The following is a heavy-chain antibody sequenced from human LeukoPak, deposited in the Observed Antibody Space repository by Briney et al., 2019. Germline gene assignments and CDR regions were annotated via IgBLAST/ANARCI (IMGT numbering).Heavy chain of an antibody. CDR2: INSDGSST. CDR3: ARDRNYDSSGYYYLNWFDP. V-gene: IGHV3-74*01. Sequence: GGSLRLSCAASGFTFSSYWMHWVRHAPGKGLVWVSRINSDGSSTSYADSVKGRFTISRDNAKNTLYLQMNSLRAEDTAVYYCARDRNYDSSGYYYLNWFDPWGQGTLVTVSS. CDR1: GFTFSSYW. J-gene: IGHJ5*02. D-gene: IGHD3-22*01.